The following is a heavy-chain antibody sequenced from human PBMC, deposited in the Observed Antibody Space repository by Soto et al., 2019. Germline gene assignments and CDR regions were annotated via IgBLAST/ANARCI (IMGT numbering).Heavy chain of an antibody. CDR2: IYYSGST. CDR3: ARAPYCSSTSCYWDY. J-gene: IGHJ4*02. V-gene: IGHV4-30-4*01. D-gene: IGHD2-2*01. CDR1: GGSISSGDYY. Sequence: TLSLTCTVSGGSISSGDYYWSWIRQPPGKGLEWIGYIYYSGSTYYNPSLKSRVTISVDTSKNQFSLKLSSVTAADTAVYYCARAPYCSSTSCYWDYWGQGTLVTVSS.